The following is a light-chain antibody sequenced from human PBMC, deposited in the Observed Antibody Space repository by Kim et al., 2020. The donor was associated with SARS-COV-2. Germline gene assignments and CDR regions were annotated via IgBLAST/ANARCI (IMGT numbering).Light chain of an antibody. Sequence: DIQLTQSPSSLSASVGDRVTITCRASQSIITYLNWYQQKPGTAPNLLIYAASTLQSGVPSRFSGSGSGTDFTLTISSLQPEDFATYYCQQSYSTPPYTFGQGTKLEI. J-gene: IGKJ2*01. CDR2: AAS. V-gene: IGKV1-39*01. CDR3: QQSYSTPPYT. CDR1: QSIITY.